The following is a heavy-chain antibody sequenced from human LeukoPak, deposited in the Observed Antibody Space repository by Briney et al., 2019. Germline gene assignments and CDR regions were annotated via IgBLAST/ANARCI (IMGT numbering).Heavy chain of an antibody. CDR3: ARDGRSIAARPSPSGWFDP. Sequence: SQTLSLTCPVSGGSISSGSYYWRWIRQPAGTGLEWVGRIYTSGSTNYNPSLKSRVTISVDTSKNQFSLKPSSVTAADTAVYYCARDGRSIAARPSPSGWFDPWGQGTLVTVSS. CDR1: GGSISSGSYY. V-gene: IGHV4-61*02. J-gene: IGHJ5*02. D-gene: IGHD6-6*01. CDR2: IYTSGST.